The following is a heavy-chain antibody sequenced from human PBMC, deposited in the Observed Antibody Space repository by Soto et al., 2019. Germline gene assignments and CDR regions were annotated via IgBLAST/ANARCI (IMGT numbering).Heavy chain of an antibody. CDR2: IYPGDSDT. D-gene: IGHD3-22*01. J-gene: IGHJ3*02. CDR3: ARQLDSSGYYWAI. CDR1: GYSFPSYW. V-gene: IGHV5-51*01. Sequence: GESLKISCKGSGYSFPSYWIGWVRQMPGKGLEWMGIIYPGDSDTRYSPSFQGQVTISADKSISTAYLQWSSLKASDTAIYYCARQLDSSGYYWAIWGQGTMVTVSS.